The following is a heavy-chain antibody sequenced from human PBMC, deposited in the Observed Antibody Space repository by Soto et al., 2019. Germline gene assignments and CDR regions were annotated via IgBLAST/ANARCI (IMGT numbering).Heavy chain of an antibody. J-gene: IGHJ5*02. CDR1: GGSISSSSYY. Sequence: PSETLSLTCTVSGGSISSSSYYWGWIRQPPGKGLEWIGSIYYSGSTYYNPSLKSRVTISVDTSKNQFSLKLSSVTAADTAVYYCARHQTLFGLKSTLDPWGQGTLVTVSS. CDR2: IYYSGST. D-gene: IGHD3-3*01. CDR3: ARHQTLFGLKSTLDP. V-gene: IGHV4-39*01.